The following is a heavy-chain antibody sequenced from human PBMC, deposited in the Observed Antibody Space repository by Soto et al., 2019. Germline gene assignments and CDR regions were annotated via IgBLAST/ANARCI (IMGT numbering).Heavy chain of an antibody. CDR2: IGDRGAST. CDR1: GFSFSSFA. V-gene: IGHV3-23*01. Sequence: EVLLLESGGGLVQPWGSLRLSCEASGFSFSSFAMNWVRQAPGKGLEWVSAIGDRGASTYYAASVKGRFTISRDNSRNTLYLQLNSRRAVDTAVYYCARGVELDVWGNGTTVTVSS. D-gene: IGHD1-26*01. CDR3: ARGVELDV. J-gene: IGHJ6*04.